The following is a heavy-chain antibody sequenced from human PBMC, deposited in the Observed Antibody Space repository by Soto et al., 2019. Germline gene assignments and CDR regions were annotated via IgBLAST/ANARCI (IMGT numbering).Heavy chain of an antibody. CDR1: GYTFTSYY. J-gene: IGHJ6*02. CDR2: INPSGGST. CDR3: ARGGNYGSGSYGTDYYYGMDV. Sequence: ASVKVSCKASGYTFTSYYMHWVRQAPGQGLEWMGIINPSGGSTSYAQKFQGRVTMTRDTSTSTVYMELSSLRSEDTAVYYCARGGNYGSGSYGTDYYYGMDVWGQGTTVTVSS. D-gene: IGHD3-10*01. V-gene: IGHV1-46*01.